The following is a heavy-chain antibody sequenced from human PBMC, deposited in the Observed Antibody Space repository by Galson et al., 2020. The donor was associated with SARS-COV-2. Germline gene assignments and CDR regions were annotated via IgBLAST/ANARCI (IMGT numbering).Heavy chain of an antibody. CDR2: INPRDSET. CDR3: ARHRYCSSNSCQPPPGIDY. D-gene: IGHD2-2*01. Sequence: GGSLRLSCKGSGYIFTNYWIGWVRQMPGKDLEWIGIINPRDSETTYSPSFQGQVTISADKSITTAYLQWSSLKASDTAMYYCARHRYCSSNSCQPPPGIDYWGQGTLVTVSS. V-gene: IGHV5-51*01. J-gene: IGHJ4*02. CDR1: GYIFTNYW.